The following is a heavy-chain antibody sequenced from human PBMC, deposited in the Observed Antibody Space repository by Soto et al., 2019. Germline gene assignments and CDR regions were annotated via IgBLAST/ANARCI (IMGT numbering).Heavy chain of an antibody. CDR2: TYYRSRWYN. CDR3: ANLMVRGVIITKNWSAP. J-gene: IGHJ5*02. Sequence: SETLSLTCTVSGGSISSGGYYWNWIRLSPSRGLEWLARTYYRSRWYNDYAVSVRSRITVNPDTSKNQFSLQLTSVTPEDTAVYYCANLMVRGVIITKNWSAPWGQGTLVTVS. CDR1: GGSISSGG. V-gene: IGHV6-1*01. D-gene: IGHD3-10*01.